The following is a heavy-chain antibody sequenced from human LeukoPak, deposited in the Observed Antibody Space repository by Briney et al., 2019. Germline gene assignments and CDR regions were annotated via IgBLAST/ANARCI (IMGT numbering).Heavy chain of an antibody. Sequence: GGSLRLSCAASGFSFSSYWMAWVRQAPGKGLEWVANVKPDGSEKYYVDSVKGRFTISRDNAKNSLYLQMNSLRVEDTAVYYCARVSGRQDSWSHYWGQGTLVTVSS. CDR3: ARVSGRQDSWSHY. CDR2: VKPDGSEK. V-gene: IGHV3-7*01. J-gene: IGHJ4*02. D-gene: IGHD3-10*01. CDR1: GFSFSSYW.